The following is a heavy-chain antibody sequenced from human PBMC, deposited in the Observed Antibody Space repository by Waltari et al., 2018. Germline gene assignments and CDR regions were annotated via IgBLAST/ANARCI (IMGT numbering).Heavy chain of an antibody. J-gene: IGHJ4*02. CDR3: ASKTYYYDSSGWDTIDY. V-gene: IGHV4-39*01. CDR2: IYYSGST. Sequence: QLQLQESGPGLVKPSETLSLTCTVSGGSISSSSYYWGWIRQPPGKGLEWIGSIYYSGSTDYNPSLKSRVTISVDTSKNQFSLKLSSVTAADTAVYYCASKTYYYDSSGWDTIDYWGQGTLVTVSS. D-gene: IGHD3-22*01. CDR1: GGSISSSSYY.